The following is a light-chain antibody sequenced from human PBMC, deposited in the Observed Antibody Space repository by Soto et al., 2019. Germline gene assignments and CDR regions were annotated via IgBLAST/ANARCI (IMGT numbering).Light chain of an antibody. CDR2: KAS. V-gene: IGKV1-5*03. J-gene: IGKJ4*01. Sequence: DIQMTQSPSTLSASVGDRVTITCRASQSVSSWLAWYQQKPGEVPKLLIYKASSLESGVPSRFSGSGSGTEFTLTISSLQPDDFVTYYCQQYSRNPLTFGGGTMVEI. CDR1: QSVSSW. CDR3: QQYSRNPLT.